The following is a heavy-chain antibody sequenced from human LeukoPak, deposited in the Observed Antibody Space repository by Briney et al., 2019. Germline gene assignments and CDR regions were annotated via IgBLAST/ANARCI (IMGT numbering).Heavy chain of an antibody. J-gene: IGHJ6*03. CDR1: GYTFTGYY. D-gene: IGHD4-17*01. CDR2: INPNSGGT. CDR3: ARSGGFYGDKNYYYMDV. V-gene: IGHV1-2*02. Sequence: ASVKVSCKASGYTFTGYYMHWVRQAPGQGLEWMGWINPNSGGTNYAQKFQGRVTMTRDTSISTAYMELSRLRSDDTAVYYCARSGGFYGDKNYYYMDVWGKGTTVTVSS.